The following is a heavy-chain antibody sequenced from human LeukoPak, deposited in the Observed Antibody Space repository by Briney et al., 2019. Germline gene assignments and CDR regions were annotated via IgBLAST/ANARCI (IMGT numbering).Heavy chain of an antibody. CDR2: INHSGST. CDR3: ARGNSNYVGNWFDP. Sequence: SETLSLTCAVYGGSFNGYYWSWIRQPPGKGLEWIGEINHSGSTNYNPSLKSRVTISVDTSKNQFSLKLSSVTAADTAVYYCARGNSNYVGNWFDPWGQGTLVTVSS. J-gene: IGHJ5*02. V-gene: IGHV4-34*01. D-gene: IGHD4-11*01. CDR1: GGSFNGYY.